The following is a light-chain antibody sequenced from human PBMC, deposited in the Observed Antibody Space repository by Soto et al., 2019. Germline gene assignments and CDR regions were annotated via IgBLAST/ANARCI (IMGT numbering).Light chain of an antibody. Sequence: DIQMTQSPSTLSASVGDRVTITCRANYGISTYVAWYQQKSGKPPKLLIYAASTLQSGVPSRFSGSGSGTHFTLTISNLQPEDVATYYCQKYNSAPPWTFGQGTKVDIK. CDR3: QKYNSAPPWT. CDR1: YGISTY. CDR2: AAS. V-gene: IGKV1-27*01. J-gene: IGKJ1*01.